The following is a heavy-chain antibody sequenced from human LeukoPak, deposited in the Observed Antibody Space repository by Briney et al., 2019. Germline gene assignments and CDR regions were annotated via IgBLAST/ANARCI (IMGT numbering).Heavy chain of an antibody. V-gene: IGHV3-49*04. CDR2: IRSKTYSEGP. CDR3: TRAPNYDFWLDC. J-gene: IGHJ4*02. D-gene: IGHD3-3*01. Sequence: PGRSLRLSCTGSGFTFADSGINWVRQAPGKGLEWVGFIRSKTYSEGPQYAASVKGRFTISRDDSRSIAYLQMNSLRTEDTAVYYCTRAPNYDFWLDCWGQGTLVTVSS. CDR1: GFTFADSG.